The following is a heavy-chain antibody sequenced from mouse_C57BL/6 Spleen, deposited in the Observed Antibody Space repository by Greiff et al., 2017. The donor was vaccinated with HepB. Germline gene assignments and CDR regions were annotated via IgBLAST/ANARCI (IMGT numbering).Heavy chain of an antibody. D-gene: IGHD1-1*01. CDR1: GFTFSSYA. CDR3: ARDYYGSSDAMDY. CDR2: ISDGGSYT. Sequence: EVMLVESGGGLVKPGGSLKLSCAASGFTFSSYAMSWVRQTPEKRLEWVATISDGGSYTYYPDNVKGRFTISRDNAKNNLYLQMSHLKSEDTAMYYCARDYYGSSDAMDYWGQGTSVTVSS. J-gene: IGHJ4*01. V-gene: IGHV5-4*01.